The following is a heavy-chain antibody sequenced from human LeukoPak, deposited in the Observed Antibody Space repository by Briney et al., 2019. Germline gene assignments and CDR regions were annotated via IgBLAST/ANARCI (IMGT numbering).Heavy chain of an antibody. D-gene: IGHD5-18*01. CDR2: IIPIFGTA. J-gene: IGHJ4*02. CDR1: GGTFSSYA. V-gene: IGHV1-69*05. Sequence: SVKVSCKASGGTFSSYAISWVRQAPGQGLEWMGGIIPIFGTANYAQKFQGRVTITTDESTSTAYMELSSPRSEDTAVYYCARGPLTAMVTFYFDYWGQGTLSPSPQ. CDR3: ARGPLTAMVTFYFDY.